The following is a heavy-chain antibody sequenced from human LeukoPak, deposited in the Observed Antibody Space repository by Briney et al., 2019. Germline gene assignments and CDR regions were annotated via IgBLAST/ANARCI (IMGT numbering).Heavy chain of an antibody. J-gene: IGHJ6*03. CDR2: MNPNSGNT. Sequence: ASVKVSCKASGYTFTSYDINWVRQATGQGLEWMGWMNPNSGNTGYAQKFQGRVTITRNTSISTAYMELSSLRSEDTAVYYCARVGLVRHCSGGSCYSVNYYYMDVWGTGTTVTISS. D-gene: IGHD2-15*01. CDR3: ARVGLVRHCSGGSCYSVNYYYMDV. V-gene: IGHV1-8*03. CDR1: GYTFTSYD.